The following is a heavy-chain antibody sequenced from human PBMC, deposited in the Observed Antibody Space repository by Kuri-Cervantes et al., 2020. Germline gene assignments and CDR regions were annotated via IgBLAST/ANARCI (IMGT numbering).Heavy chain of an antibody. CDR2: TYYSGRT. CDR3: ARESLHLSSGSFDY. J-gene: IGHJ4*02. CDR1: GGSISSSGYY. V-gene: IGHV4-39*07. D-gene: IGHD6-25*01. Sequence: SETLSLTCTVSGGSISSSGYYWGWIRQAPGGGLEWIGTTYYSGRTYYNPSLKSRVTISVDTSKNQFSLKLSSVTAADTAVYYCARESLHLSSGSFDYWGQGTLVTVSS.